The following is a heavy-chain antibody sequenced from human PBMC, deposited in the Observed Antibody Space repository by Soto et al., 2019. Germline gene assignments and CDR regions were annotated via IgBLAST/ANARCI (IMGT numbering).Heavy chain of an antibody. Sequence: SVKVSCKASGYTFTSYGISWVRHAPGQGLEWMGWINSYNGNTNYAQKLQGRVTMTTDTSTSTAYMELRSLRSDDTAVYYCAREPVAGIWFDPWGQGTLVTVSS. CDR1: GYTFTSYG. V-gene: IGHV1-18*01. CDR3: AREPVAGIWFDP. D-gene: IGHD6-19*01. J-gene: IGHJ5*02. CDR2: INSYNGNT.